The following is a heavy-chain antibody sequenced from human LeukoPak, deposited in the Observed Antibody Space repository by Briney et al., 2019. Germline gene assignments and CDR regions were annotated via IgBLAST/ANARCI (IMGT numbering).Heavy chain of an antibody. Sequence: GGSPRVFCAASGFTFSSYWMSWVRQAPGEGLEWVGNIKQDGREKYYVDFVKGRFTITRDNDKNPLYLQKNSLRAEDTAMYYSSLEGSSWYRYFQHWGQGTLVSV. D-gene: IGHD6-13*01. V-gene: IGHV3-7*05. CDR2: IKQDGREK. CDR1: GFTFSSYW. J-gene: IGHJ1*01. CDR3: SLEGSSWYRYFQH.